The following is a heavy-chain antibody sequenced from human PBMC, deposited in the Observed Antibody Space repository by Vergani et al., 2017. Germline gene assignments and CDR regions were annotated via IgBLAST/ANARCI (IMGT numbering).Heavy chain of an antibody. J-gene: IGHJ1*01. CDR3: AGQYYYFWSGRD. CDR2: IFSGGYT. D-gene: IGHD3-3*01. Sequence: QLVESGGDLVQPGGSLRLSCAVSGFTVSSHYMSWVRQAPGKGLDWVTVIFSGGYTYYGASVKGRFTISRDDSKNSLYLQMNSLRAEDRAVYYCAGQYYYFWSGRDWGQGTLVTVSS. V-gene: IGHV3-66*04. CDR1: GFTVSSHY.